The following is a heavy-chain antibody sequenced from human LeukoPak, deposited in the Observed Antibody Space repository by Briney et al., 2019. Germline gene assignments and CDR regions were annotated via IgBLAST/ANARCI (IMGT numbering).Heavy chain of an antibody. V-gene: IGHV1-46*01. CDR1: RYTFTSYY. J-gene: IGHJ6*03. Sequence: ASVKVSCKASRYTFTSYYMHWVRQAPGQGLEWMGIINPSGGSTSYAQKFQGRVTMTRDTSTSTVYMELSSLRSEDTAVYYCARAWDTAMVKTVMNYYYMDVWGKGTTVTVSS. D-gene: IGHD5-18*01. CDR3: ARAWDTAMVKTVMNYYYMDV. CDR2: INPSGGST.